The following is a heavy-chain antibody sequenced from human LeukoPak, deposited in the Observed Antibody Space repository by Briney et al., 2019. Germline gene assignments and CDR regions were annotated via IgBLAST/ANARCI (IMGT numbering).Heavy chain of an antibody. CDR2: SYYSGST. CDR3: ARVGSGSFDY. Sequence: SETLSLTCTVPGGAISTYYWSWIRRPPGKGLEWIGYSYYSGSTNCNPSLKGRVTISVDSSKNQFSLKLSSLTAADTAVYYCARVGSGSFDYWGQGTLVTVSS. V-gene: IGHV4-59*01. D-gene: IGHD6-19*01. J-gene: IGHJ4*02. CDR1: GGAISTYY.